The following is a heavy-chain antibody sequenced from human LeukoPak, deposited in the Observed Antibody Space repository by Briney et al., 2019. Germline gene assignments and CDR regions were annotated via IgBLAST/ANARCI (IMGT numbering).Heavy chain of an antibody. CDR3: ARDLGYSYEIDY. J-gene: IGHJ4*02. V-gene: IGHV3-23*01. CDR1: GFTFSSYA. D-gene: IGHD5-18*01. CDR2: ISGSGGST. Sequence: GGSLRLSCAASGFTFSSYAMSWVRQAPGKGLEWVSAISGSGGSTYYADSVKGRFTISRDNAKNSLYLQMNSLRAEDTAVYYCARDLGYSYEIDYWGQGTLVTVSS.